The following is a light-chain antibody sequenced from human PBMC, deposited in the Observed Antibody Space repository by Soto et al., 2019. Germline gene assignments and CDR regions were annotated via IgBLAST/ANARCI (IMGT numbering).Light chain of an antibody. CDR2: AAS. CDR3: QKYNSAPAT. V-gene: IGKV1-27*01. Sequence: DIQMTQSPSSLSASVGDRVTITYRASQGISNNLAWYQHKPGKAPKLLIHAASTLQSGVPSRFSGSGFGTDFTLTISSLQPEDVATYYCQKYNSAPATFGPGTQVDI. CDR1: QGISNN. J-gene: IGKJ3*01.